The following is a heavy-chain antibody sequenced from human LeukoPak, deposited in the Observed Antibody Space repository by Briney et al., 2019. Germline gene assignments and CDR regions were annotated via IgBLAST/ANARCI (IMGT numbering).Heavy chain of an antibody. D-gene: IGHD2-2*01. CDR1: GGSISSSSYY. J-gene: IGHJ4*02. CDR2: IYYSGST. CDR3: AGYCSSTSCYPLYYFDY. Sequence: PSETLSLTCTVSGGSISSSSYYWGWIRQPPGKGLEWIGSIYYSGSTYYNPSLKSRVTISVDTSKNQFPLKLSSVTAADTAVYYCAGYCSSTSCYPLYYFDYWGQGTLVTVSS. V-gene: IGHV4-39*01.